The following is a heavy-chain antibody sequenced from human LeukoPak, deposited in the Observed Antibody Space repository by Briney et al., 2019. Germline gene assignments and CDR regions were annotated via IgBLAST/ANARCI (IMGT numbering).Heavy chain of an antibody. D-gene: IGHD3-3*01. J-gene: IGHJ4*02. V-gene: IGHV1-18*01. CDR1: GYTFTSYG. CDR3: ARAKVFWSGSPF. CDR2: ISAYNGNT. Sequence: ASVKVSCKASGYTFTSYGISWVRQAPGQGLEWMGWISAYNGNTNYAQKLQGRVTMTTDTSTSTAYMELRSLRAEDTAVYYCARAKVFWSGSPFWGQGTLVTVSS.